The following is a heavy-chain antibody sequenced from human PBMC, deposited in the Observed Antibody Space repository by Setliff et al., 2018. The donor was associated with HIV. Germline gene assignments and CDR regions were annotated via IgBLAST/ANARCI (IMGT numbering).Heavy chain of an antibody. CDR3: ATLTNFDH. V-gene: IGHV5-51*01. CDR1: GFDFTKYW. Sequence: GESLKISCKASGFDFTKYWIGWVRQMPGKGLEWMGIVYGGDSDTGYNPSFEGQVTMSADRSITTAYLQWSRLKASDTAMYYCATLTNFDHWGQGTLVTVSS. D-gene: IGHD7-27*01. CDR2: VYGGDSDT. J-gene: IGHJ4*02.